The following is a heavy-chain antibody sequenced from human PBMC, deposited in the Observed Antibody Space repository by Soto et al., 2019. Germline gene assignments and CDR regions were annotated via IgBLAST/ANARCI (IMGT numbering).Heavy chain of an antibody. J-gene: IGHJ4*02. Sequence: GGSLRLSCTASGFTFRSYVMTWVRQAPGKGLEWVSSISASGGRTNYADSVKGRFTISRDNSKNTLYVQMNSLRAEDTAVYYCAKDGYEDTTIPGDGGFDYWGQGTLVTVSS. V-gene: IGHV3-23*01. CDR2: ISASGGRT. CDR1: GFTFRSYV. D-gene: IGHD5-18*01. CDR3: AKDGYEDTTIPGDGGFDY.